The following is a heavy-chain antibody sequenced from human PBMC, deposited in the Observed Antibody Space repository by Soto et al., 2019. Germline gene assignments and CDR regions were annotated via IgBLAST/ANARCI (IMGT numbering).Heavy chain of an antibody. CDR3: AREYYGVLTGYYNDY. V-gene: IGHV3-23*01. CDR1: GFTFSSYA. CDR2: ISSGGGTT. D-gene: IGHD3-9*01. Sequence: PGGSLRLSCAASGFTFSSYAMSWVRQAPGKGLEWVAGISSGGGTTTYADSVKGRFTVSRDNAANTLYLQMSSLRAEDTAVYYCAREYYGVLTGYYNDYWGQGTLVTVSS. J-gene: IGHJ4*02.